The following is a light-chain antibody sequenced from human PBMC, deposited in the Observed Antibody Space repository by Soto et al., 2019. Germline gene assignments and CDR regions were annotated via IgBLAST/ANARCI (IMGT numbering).Light chain of an antibody. CDR1: QGIRND. Sequence: SLSASVEDRVTITCRASQGIRNDLGWYQQKPGKAPKLLIYAASSLQSGVPSRFSGSGSGTDFTLTISSLQPEDFATYYCLQDYNYPWTFGQGTKVDI. CDR3: LQDYNYPWT. CDR2: AAS. J-gene: IGKJ1*01. V-gene: IGKV1-6*01.